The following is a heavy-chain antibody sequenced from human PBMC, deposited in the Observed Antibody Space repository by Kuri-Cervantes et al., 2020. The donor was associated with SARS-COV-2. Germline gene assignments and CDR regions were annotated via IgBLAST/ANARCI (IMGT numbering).Heavy chain of an antibody. CDR3: ARGGSYREFDY. J-gene: IGHJ4*02. CDR2: ISYEGSNK. Sequence: GESLKISCAASGFIFSNSAMHWVRRPPGKGLECVAVISYEGSNKYHADSVKGRFTISRDNSKNTLDLQMNSLRAEDTAVYYCARGGSYREFDYWGQGTLVTVSS. D-gene: IGHD1-26*01. V-gene: IGHV3-30*07. CDR1: GFIFSNSA.